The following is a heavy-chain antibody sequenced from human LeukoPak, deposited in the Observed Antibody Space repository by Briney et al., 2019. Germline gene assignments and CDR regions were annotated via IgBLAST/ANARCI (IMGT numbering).Heavy chain of an antibody. D-gene: IGHD1-26*01. V-gene: IGHV3-33*01. CDR3: ASDPLGGSYPRRYYGMDV. CDR2: IWYDGSNK. J-gene: IGHJ6*04. Sequence: PGGSLRLSCAASGFTFSSYGMHWVRQAPGKGLEWVAVIWYDGSNKYYADSVKGRFTISRDNSKNTLYLQMNSLRAEDTAVYYCASDPLGGSYPRRYYGMDVWGKGTTVTVSS. CDR1: GFTFSSYG.